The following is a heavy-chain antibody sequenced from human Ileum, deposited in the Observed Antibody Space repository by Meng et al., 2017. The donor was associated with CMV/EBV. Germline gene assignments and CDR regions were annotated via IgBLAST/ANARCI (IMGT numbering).Heavy chain of an antibody. CDR1: TISRSNR. Sequence: TISRSNRRRWVHAPPGRGLEWMGENYDSGSTYYTPSVKSRVTISIDKSKNQFSLKLSSVTAADTAVYYCARVLVDIVVVPAATFFDYWGQGTLVTVSS. D-gene: IGHD2-2*03. CDR2: NYDSGST. J-gene: IGHJ4*02. CDR3: ARVLVDIVVVPAATFFDY. V-gene: IGHV4-4*02.